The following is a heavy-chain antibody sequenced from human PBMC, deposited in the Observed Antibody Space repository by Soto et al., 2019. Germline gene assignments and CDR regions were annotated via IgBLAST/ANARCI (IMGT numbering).Heavy chain of an antibody. CDR1: GGPIIGHY. J-gene: IGHJ4*02. CDR3: ARGGWSLDY. D-gene: IGHD2-15*01. Sequence: PSEPLSLTGSVSGGPIIGHYWSWIRQPPGKGLEWIGYIHYSGSTDYNPSLKSRLTISVDTSKNQFSLKLSSVTAADTAVYYCARGGWSLDYWGQGTLVTVSS. CDR2: IHYSGST. V-gene: IGHV4-59*11.